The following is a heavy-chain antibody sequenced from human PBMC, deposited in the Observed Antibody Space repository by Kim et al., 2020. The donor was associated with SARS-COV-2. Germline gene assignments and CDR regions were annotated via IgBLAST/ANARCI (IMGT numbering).Heavy chain of an antibody. CDR2: ISSSSSYI. V-gene: IGHV3-21*01. CDR3: SRDLGKHWCAP. Sequence: GGSLRLSCAASGFTFSSYSMNWVRQAPGKGLEWVSSISSSSSYIYYADSVRGRFTISRANAKNSRDLQMNSMRAEDTAVDYCSRDLGKHWCAPWGQGTL. CDR1: GFTFSSYS. J-gene: IGHJ5*02. D-gene: IGHD7-27*01.